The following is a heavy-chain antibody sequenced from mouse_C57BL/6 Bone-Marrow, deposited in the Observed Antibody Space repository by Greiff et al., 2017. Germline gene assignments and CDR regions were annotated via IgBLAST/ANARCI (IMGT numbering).Heavy chain of an antibody. V-gene: IGHV5-4*01. J-gene: IGHJ1*03. Sequence: EVKLMESGGGLVKPGGSLKLSCAASGFTFSSYAMSWVRQTPEKRLEWVATISDGGSYTYYPDNVKGRFTISRDNAKNNLYLQMSHLKSEDTAMYYCAREIYYYGSSWRDFGGWGTGTTVTVAS. CDR3: AREIYYYGSSWRDFGG. CDR2: ISDGGSYT. CDR1: GFTFSSYA. D-gene: IGHD1-1*01.